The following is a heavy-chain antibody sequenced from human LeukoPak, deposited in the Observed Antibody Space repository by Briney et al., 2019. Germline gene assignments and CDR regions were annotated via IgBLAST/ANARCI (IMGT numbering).Heavy chain of an antibody. D-gene: IGHD6-13*01. J-gene: IGHJ4*02. CDR3: AGASSSWYRDY. CDR1: GGSFSGYY. CDR2: INHSGST. Sequence: PSETLSLTCAVYGGSFSGYYWSWIRQPPGKGLEWIGEINHSGSTNYNPSLKSRVTISVDTSKNQFSLKLSSVTAADTAVYYCAGASSSWYRDYWGQGTLVTVSS. V-gene: IGHV4-34*01.